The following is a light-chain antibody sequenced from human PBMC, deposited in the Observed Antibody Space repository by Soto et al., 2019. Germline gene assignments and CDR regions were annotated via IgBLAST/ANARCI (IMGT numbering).Light chain of an antibody. Sequence: QSALTQPPSASGSPGQSVTISCTGTSSDVGGYNCVSWYQQHPGKAPKLMIYEVSKRPSGVPDRFSGSKSGNTASLTVSGLQAEDEADYYCSSHAGSKRVFGTGTKVTVL. CDR3: SSHAGSKRV. J-gene: IGLJ1*01. V-gene: IGLV2-8*01. CDR1: SSDVGGYNC. CDR2: EVS.